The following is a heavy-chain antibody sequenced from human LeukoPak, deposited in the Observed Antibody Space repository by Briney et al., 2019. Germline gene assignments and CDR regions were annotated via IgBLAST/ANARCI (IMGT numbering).Heavy chain of an antibody. Sequence: GGSLRPSCAASGITFSSSAIHLVRLAPGKRLEWVAVISYDGSNKYYAYSVKGRFTISRDNSQNTLYLQMNSLRAEDTAVYYCARDSGPFDPWGQGTLVSVSS. D-gene: IGHD3-10*01. CDR3: ARDSGPFDP. CDR2: ISYDGSNK. J-gene: IGHJ5*02. CDR1: GITFSSSA. V-gene: IGHV3-30-3*01.